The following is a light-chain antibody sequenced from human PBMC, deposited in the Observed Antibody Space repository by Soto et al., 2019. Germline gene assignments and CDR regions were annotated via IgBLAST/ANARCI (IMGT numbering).Light chain of an antibody. CDR1: QSVDSAF. J-gene: IGKJ1*01. CDR3: QQYASSLT. V-gene: IGKV3-20*01. Sequence: EIVLTQSPGSLSLSLGERATISCRASQSVDSAFFAWYQQKPGQPPRLLMYGASRRATGIPDRFSGSASGTYSPPTISRLEPEDSAVYYCQQYASSLTFGQGTKVEI. CDR2: GAS.